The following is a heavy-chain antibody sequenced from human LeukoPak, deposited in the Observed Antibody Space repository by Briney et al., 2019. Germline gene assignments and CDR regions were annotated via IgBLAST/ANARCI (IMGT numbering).Heavy chain of an antibody. J-gene: IGHJ3*02. D-gene: IGHD6-19*01. CDR3: ARDMARSSGWYLTGAFDI. CDR2: ISGGGGST. V-gene: IGHV3-23*01. CDR1: GFTFTSYS. Sequence: GGSLRLSCAASGFTFTSYSMNWVRQAPGKGLEWVSTISGGGGSTYYADSVKGRFTISRDNSKNTLYLQMNSLRAEDTAVYYCARDMARSSGWYLTGAFDIWGQGTMVTVSS.